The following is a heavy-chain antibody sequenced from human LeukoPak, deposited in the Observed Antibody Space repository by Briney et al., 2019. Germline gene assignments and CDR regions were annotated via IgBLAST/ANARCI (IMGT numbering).Heavy chain of an antibody. Sequence: RGESLKISCKGSGYSFTSYWIGWVRQMPGKGLESMGIIYPSDSDIKYNPSFQGQVTISADKSISTAYLRWSSLKTSDTAMYYCVRLDSSGWYYFDYWGQGTLVTVSS. CDR2: IYPSDSDI. J-gene: IGHJ4*02. D-gene: IGHD6-19*01. V-gene: IGHV5-51*01. CDR3: VRLDSSGWYYFDY. CDR1: GYSFTSYW.